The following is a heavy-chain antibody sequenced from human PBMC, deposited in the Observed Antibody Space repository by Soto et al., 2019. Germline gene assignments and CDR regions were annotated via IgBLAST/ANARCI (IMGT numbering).Heavy chain of an antibody. CDR3: ASAGSKVVVVPAAMEGRMTYFDY. D-gene: IGHD2-2*01. CDR1: GGSFSGYY. J-gene: IGHJ4*02. Sequence: SETLSLTCAVYGGSFSGYYWSWIRQPPGKGLEWIGEINHSGSTNYNPSLKSRVTISVDTSKNQFSLKLSSVTAADTAVYYCASAGSKVVVVPAAMEGRMTYFDYWGQGTLVTVSS. CDR2: INHSGST. V-gene: IGHV4-34*01.